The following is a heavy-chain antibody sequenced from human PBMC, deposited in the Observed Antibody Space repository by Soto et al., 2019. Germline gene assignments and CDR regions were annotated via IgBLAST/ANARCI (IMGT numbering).Heavy chain of an antibody. CDR3: ARGCTNGVCFFDY. J-gene: IGHJ4*02. V-gene: IGHV4-34*01. Sequence: PSETLSLTCAVYGGSFSGYYWSWIRQPPGKGLEWIGEINHSGSTNYNPSLKSRVTISVDTSKNQFSLKLSSVTAADTAVYYCARGCTNGVCFFDYWGQGTLVTASS. CDR1: GGSFSGYY. D-gene: IGHD2-8*01. CDR2: INHSGST.